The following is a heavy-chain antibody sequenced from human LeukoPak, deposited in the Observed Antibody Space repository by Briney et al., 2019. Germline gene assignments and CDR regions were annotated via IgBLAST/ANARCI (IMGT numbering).Heavy chain of an antibody. V-gene: IGHV3-30*03. CDR2: ISFDGSNK. D-gene: IGHD3-22*01. Sequence: GGSLRLSCAASGFTFSSSGMRWVRQAPGKGLEWVAVISFDGSNKYYVDSVKGRFTISRDNSNNTLYLQMNSLRAEDTAVYYCAREVLDYFDTSGPVDYWGQGTLVTVSS. CDR1: GFTFSSSG. J-gene: IGHJ4*02. CDR3: AREVLDYFDTSGPVDY.